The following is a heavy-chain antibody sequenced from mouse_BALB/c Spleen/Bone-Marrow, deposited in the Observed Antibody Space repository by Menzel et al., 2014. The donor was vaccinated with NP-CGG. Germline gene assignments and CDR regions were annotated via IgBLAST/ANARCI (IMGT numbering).Heavy chain of an antibody. D-gene: IGHD1-1*01. CDR1: GFDFSRYW. Sequence: EVKLVESGGGLVQPGGSLKLSCAASGFDFSRYWMSWVRQAPGKGLEWIGEINPDSSTINYTPSLKDKFIISRDNAKNTLYLRMSKVGSEATALCYCAILYYYGNFDYWGQGTTLTVSS. V-gene: IGHV4-1*02. J-gene: IGHJ2*01. CDR2: INPDSSTI. CDR3: AILYYYGNFDY.